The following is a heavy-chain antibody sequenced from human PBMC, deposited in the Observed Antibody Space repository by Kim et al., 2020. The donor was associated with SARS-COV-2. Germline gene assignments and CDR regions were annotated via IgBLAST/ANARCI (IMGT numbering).Heavy chain of an antibody. V-gene: IGHV1-69*13. D-gene: IGHD1-1*01. J-gene: IGHJ3*02. CDR1: GGTFFGYA. CDR2: IIPNRGTT. CDR3: PRGTTGTTGVFHI. Sequence: SVKVSCKASGGTFFGYAVSWVRQAPGQGLDWMGGIIPNRGTTNYVQKFQGRVTITADESANTAYMELSSLRSEDTAVYYCPRGTTGTTGVFHIWGQGTAVIVSS.